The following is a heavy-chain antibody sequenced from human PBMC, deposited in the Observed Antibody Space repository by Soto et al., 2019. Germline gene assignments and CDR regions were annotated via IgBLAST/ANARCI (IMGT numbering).Heavy chain of an antibody. Sequence: EVQLVESGGGLVQPGGSLRLSCAASGFTFRSYWMHWVRQAPGKGLAWVARISSDGSSTSYADSVKGRFTISRDNAKNTLYLQRNSLRAEDTAVYYCALKHSSSWAYFYYYMDVWGKVTTVTVSS. CDR3: ALKHSSSWAYFYYYMDV. CDR1: GFTFRSYW. J-gene: IGHJ6*03. V-gene: IGHV3-74*01. D-gene: IGHD6-13*01. CDR2: ISSDGSST.